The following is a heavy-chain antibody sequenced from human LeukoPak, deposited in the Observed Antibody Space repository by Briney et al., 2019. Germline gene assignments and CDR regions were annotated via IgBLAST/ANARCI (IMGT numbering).Heavy chain of an antibody. V-gene: IGHV3-30*14. Sequence: GGSLRLSCAASGFTFSSYPMHWVRQAPGKGLEWVAVISYDGSNKYYADSVKGRFTISRDNSKNTVYLQMNALRAEDSAVYYCARGTVWRLGSYGLDVWGQGTTVTVSS. CDR1: GFTFSSYP. CDR3: ARGTVWRLGSYGLDV. J-gene: IGHJ6*02. D-gene: IGHD3-16*01. CDR2: ISYDGSNK.